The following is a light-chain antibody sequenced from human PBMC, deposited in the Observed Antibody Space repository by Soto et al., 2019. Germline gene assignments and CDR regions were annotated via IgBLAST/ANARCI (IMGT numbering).Light chain of an antibody. Sequence: QSALTQPPSASGTPGQRVTISCSGSSSNIGSNTVNWYQQLPGTAPKLLIYSNNQRPSGVPDRFSGSKSGTSASLAIGGLQSEDEADYYCEAWDYSRNGNVFGTGTKVTVL. J-gene: IGLJ1*01. V-gene: IGLV1-44*01. CDR3: EAWDYSRNGNV. CDR2: SNN. CDR1: SSNIGSNT.